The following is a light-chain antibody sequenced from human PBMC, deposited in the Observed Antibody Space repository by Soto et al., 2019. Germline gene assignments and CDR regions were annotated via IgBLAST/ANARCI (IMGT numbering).Light chain of an antibody. CDR1: QSVSSSY. CDR2: GAS. V-gene: IGKV3-20*01. J-gene: IGKJ1*01. CDR3: QQYGSSPKT. Sequence: EIVLTQSPGTLSLSPGERATLSCRASQSVSSSYLAWYQQKPGQAPRLLIYGASSRATAIPDRFSGSGSGTDFTLTISRREPEEFAVYYCQQYGSSPKTFGQGTKVEIK.